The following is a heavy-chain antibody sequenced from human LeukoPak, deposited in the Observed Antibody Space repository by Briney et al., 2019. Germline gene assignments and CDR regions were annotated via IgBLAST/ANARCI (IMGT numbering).Heavy chain of an antibody. CDR2: INPNSGGT. CDR1: GYTFTGYY. V-gene: IGHV1-2*06. J-gene: IGHJ4*02. Sequence: ASVKVSCKASGYTFTGYYMQWVRQAPGQGLEWMGRINPNSGGTNYAQKFQGRVTMTRDTSVSTAYMELSRLRSDDTAVYYCARGGRGYSYGYCLDYWGQGTLVTVSS. D-gene: IGHD5-18*01. CDR3: ARGGRGYSYGYCLDY.